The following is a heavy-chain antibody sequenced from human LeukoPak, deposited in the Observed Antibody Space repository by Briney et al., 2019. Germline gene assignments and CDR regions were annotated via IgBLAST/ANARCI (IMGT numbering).Heavy chain of an antibody. CDR1: GFTFSSYW. CDR2: INYVGGEK. J-gene: IGHJ4*02. D-gene: IGHD4-11*01. V-gene: IGHV3-7*01. Sequence: QSGGSLRLSCAASGFTFSSYWMSWVRQAPGKGLEWVANINYVGGEKYYVDSVRGRFTISRDNAKNSLFLQMNSLRTEDTAVYYCVCDYNRDSGYWGQGTLVTVSS. CDR3: VCDYNRDSGY.